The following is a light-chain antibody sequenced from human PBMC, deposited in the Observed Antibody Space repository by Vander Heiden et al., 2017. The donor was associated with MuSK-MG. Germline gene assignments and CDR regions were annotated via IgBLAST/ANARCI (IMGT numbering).Light chain of an antibody. CDR3: QQDDNLLIT. CDR2: DAS. Sequence: DIQMIQSPSSLSASVGDRVSLTCQASQDISNYLNWYQQKPGKAPKLLIYDASNLETGVPSRFSGSGSGTDFTLTISSLQPEDVATYYCQQDDNLLITFGQGTQVEIK. CDR1: QDISNY. J-gene: IGKJ5*01. V-gene: IGKV1-33*01.